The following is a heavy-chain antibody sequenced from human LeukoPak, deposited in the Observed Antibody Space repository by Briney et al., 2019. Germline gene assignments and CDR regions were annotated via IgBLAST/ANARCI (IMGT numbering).Heavy chain of an antibody. J-gene: IGHJ4*02. CDR3: ATISSGWLFDY. V-gene: IGHV3-21*01. D-gene: IGHD6-19*01. CDR2: ISSSSSYI. Sequence: GGSLRLSCAASGFTFGSYSMNWVRQAPGKGLEWVSSISSSSSYIYYADSVKGRFTISRDNAKNSLYLQMNSLRAEDTAVYYCATISSGWLFDYWGQGTLVTVSS. CDR1: GFTFGSYS.